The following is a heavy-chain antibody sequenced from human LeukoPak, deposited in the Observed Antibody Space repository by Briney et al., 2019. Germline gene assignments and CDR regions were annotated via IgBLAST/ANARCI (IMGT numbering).Heavy chain of an antibody. CDR3: ARGRRFSESSSGLSFYFDY. V-gene: IGHV4-59*01. CDR2: ISYSGGT. D-gene: IGHD6-19*01. CDR1: GDSISSYF. Sequence: PSETLSLTCTVSGDSISSYFWSWIRQPPGKGLEWIGHISYSGGTNYNPSLQSRVAISVDTSKNQFSLKLTSVTAADTSVYYCARGRRFSESSSGLSFYFDYWGQGTLVTVSS. J-gene: IGHJ4*02.